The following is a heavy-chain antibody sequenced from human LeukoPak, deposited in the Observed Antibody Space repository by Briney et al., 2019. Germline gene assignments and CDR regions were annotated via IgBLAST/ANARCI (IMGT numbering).Heavy chain of an antibody. CDR2: ISYDGSNK. V-gene: IGHV3-30-3*01. CDR3: TTGGYYDSSGYYYAYFDY. D-gene: IGHD3-22*01. CDR1: GFTFSSYA. J-gene: IGHJ4*02. Sequence: GGSLRLSCAASGFTFSSYAMHWVRQAPGKGLEWVAVISYDGSNKYYADSVKGRFTISRDNSKNTLYLQMNSLKTEDTAVYYCTTGGYYDSSGYYYAYFDYWGQGTLVTVSS.